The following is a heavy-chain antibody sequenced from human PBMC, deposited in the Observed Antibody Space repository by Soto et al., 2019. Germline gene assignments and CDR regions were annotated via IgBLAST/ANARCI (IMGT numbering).Heavy chain of an antibody. Sequence: QVQPQESGPGLVKPSGTLSLTCAVSGGSISSSNWWSWVRQPPGKGLEWIGEIYHSGSTNYNPSLMSRLTISVDRSKNQLSLELRSVTAADTAVYYCTRDMIYGSERSYYYYAMDVWGRGTTVTVSS. V-gene: IGHV4-4*02. J-gene: IGHJ6*02. CDR1: GGSISSSNW. CDR2: IYHSGST. D-gene: IGHD3-10*01. CDR3: TRDMIYGSERSYYYYAMDV.